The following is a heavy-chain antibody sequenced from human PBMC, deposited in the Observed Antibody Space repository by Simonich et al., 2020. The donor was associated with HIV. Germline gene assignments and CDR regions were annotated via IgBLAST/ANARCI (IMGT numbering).Heavy chain of an antibody. CDR1: GGSISSSYYY. J-gene: IGHJ2*01. V-gene: IGHV4-39*01. CDR3: ARPDSSSYWYFDL. D-gene: IGHD6-13*01. Sequence: QLLLQESGPGLVKPSETLSLTCSVSGGSISSSYYYWGWIRQPPGQGLEWIGSIYYSGNTYYIPSFQRRVSISVDTSKNQFSLKLSSVTAADTAVYYCARPDSSSYWYFDLWGRGTLVTVSS. CDR2: IYYSGNT.